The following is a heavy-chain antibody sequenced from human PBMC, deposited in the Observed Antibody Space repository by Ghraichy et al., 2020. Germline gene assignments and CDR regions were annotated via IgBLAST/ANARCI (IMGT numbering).Heavy chain of an antibody. CDR1: GYTFTSYD. Sequence: ASVKVSFRASGYTFTSYDINWVRQATGHGLEWMGWMNPDSGNTGYAQKFLDRITMTRDTSINTAYMELSGLKSEDTAVYYCARAVRLKSIYNWFDPWGQGTLVTVSS. D-gene: IGHD5-24*01. CDR2: MNPDSGNT. V-gene: IGHV1-8*01. J-gene: IGHJ5*02. CDR3: ARAVRLKSIYNWFDP.